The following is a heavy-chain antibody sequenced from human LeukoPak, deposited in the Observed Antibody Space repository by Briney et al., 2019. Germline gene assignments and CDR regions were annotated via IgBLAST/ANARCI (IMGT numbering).Heavy chain of an antibody. CDR2: IYHSGST. J-gene: IGHJ6*02. Sequence: SGTLSLTCAVSGGSISSSNWWSWVRQPPGKGLEWIGEIYHSGSTNYNPSLKSRVTISVDKSKNQFSLKLSSVTAADTAVYYCARDPEPTYSGHGDYYYGMDVWGQGTTVTVSS. D-gene: IGHD2-15*01. CDR3: ARDPEPTYSGHGDYYYGMDV. CDR1: GGSISSSNW. V-gene: IGHV4-4*02.